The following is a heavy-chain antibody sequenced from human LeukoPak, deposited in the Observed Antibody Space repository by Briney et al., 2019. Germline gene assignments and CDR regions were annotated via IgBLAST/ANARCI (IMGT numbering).Heavy chain of an antibody. J-gene: IGHJ4*02. CDR3: ARVWELFLDY. D-gene: IGHD1-26*01. CDR1: GLTFRKHW. V-gene: IGHV3-7*01. Sequence: PGGSLRLSCAATGLTFRKHWMSWVRQTVGKGLECVAKIREDGNEKHYVDSVKGRFTISRDNAKNSLYLQMNSLRAEDTAVYYCARVWELFLDYWGQGTLVTVSS. CDR2: IREDGNEK.